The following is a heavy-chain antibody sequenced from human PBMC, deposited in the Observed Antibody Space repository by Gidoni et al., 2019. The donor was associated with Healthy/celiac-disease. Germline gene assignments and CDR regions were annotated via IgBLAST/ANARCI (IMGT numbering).Heavy chain of an antibody. J-gene: IGHJ6*02. V-gene: IGHV4-39*01. D-gene: IGHD2-2*01. Sequence: QLQLQESGPGPVTPSETLSLTCTVSGGSIRSSSYSWGWIRQPPVKGLGWIGSIYYSGSTYYNPSLKSRVTISVDTSKNQFSLKLSSVTAADTAVYYCARHEDSSTSSPIAYGMDVWGQGTTVTVSS. CDR2: IYYSGST. CDR3: ARHEDSSTSSPIAYGMDV. CDR1: GGSIRSSSYS.